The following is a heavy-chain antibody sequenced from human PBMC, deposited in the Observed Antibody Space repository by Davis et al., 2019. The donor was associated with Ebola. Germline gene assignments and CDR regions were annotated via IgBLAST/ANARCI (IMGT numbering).Heavy chain of an antibody. CDR2: ISSSGDVI. V-gene: IGHV3-11*01. CDR1: GFIFSNHY. CDR3: ARGLGDRTYFDP. J-gene: IGHJ5*02. Sequence: PGGSLRLSCAGSGFIFSNHYMSWFRQAPGKGLEWVSYISSSGDVIYYADSVRGRFTISRDDGKQLLYLQMNSLRVDDTAVYFCARGLGDRTYFDPWGQGTLVTVSS. D-gene: IGHD4-17*01.